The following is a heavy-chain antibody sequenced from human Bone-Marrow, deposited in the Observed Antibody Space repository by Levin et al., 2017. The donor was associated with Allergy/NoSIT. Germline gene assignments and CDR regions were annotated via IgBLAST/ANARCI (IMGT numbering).Heavy chain of an antibody. CDR1: GFTFRTHD. D-gene: IGHD5-18*01. J-gene: IGHJ3*02. V-gene: IGHV3-13*01. CDR2: IGTAGDT. Sequence: PGGSLRLSCAASGFTFRTHDMHWVRQGTGKGLEWVSTIGTAGDTYYPDSVRGRFTISRENAKNSSYLQMNGLSAGDTAVYYCARYNYEYNALDIWGQGTMVTVSS. CDR3: ARYNYEYNALDI.